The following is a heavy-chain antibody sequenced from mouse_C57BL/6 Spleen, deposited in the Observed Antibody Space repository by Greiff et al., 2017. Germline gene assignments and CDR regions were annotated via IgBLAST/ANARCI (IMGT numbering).Heavy chain of an antibody. CDR1: GFTFSSYA. J-gene: IGHJ2*01. CDR2: ISDGGSYT. CDR3: ARDLGGTKDY. D-gene: IGHD4-1*01. V-gene: IGHV5-4*01. Sequence: EVHLVESGGGLVKPGGSLKLSCAASGFTFSSYAMSWVRQTPEKRLEWVATISDGGSYTYYPDNVKGRFTISRDNAKNNLYLQMSHLKSEDTAMYYCARDLGGTKDYWGQGTTLTVSS.